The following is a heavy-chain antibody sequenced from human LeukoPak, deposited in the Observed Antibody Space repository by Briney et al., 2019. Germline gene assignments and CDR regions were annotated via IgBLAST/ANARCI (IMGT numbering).Heavy chain of an antibody. D-gene: IGHD6-13*01. J-gene: IGHJ4*02. CDR1: DYSISSDDY. Sequence: SQTLSLTCTVSDYSISSDDYWGWIRQPPGEGLEWIGRIYHSVSPYYNPSLNSRVTISVDTSKNQFSLKLSPVTAADTAVYYCASHHKYSSRWPPSYYFDYWGQGTLVTVSS. CDR2: IYHSVSP. CDR3: ASHHKYSSRWPPSYYFDY. V-gene: IGHV4-38-2*02.